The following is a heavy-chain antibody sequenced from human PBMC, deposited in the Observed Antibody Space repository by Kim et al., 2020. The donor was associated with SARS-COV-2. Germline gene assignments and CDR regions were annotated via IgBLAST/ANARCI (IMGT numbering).Heavy chain of an antibody. CDR3: ARTQGHYYDSSGYDY. Sequence: SETLSLTCTVSGGSISSSSYYWGWIRQPPGKGLEWIGSIYYSGSTYYNPSLKSRVTISVDTSKNQFSLKLSSVTAADTAVYYCARTQGHYYDSSGYDYWG. D-gene: IGHD3-22*01. V-gene: IGHV4-39*01. CDR2: IYYSGST. J-gene: IGHJ4*01. CDR1: GGSISSSSYY.